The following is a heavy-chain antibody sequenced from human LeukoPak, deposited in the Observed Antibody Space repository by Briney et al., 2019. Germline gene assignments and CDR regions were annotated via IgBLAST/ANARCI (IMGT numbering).Heavy chain of an antibody. Sequence: SETLSLTCAVYGGSFSGYYWRWIRPPPGKGLEWIGEINHSGSTNYSPSLKSRVTISVDTSKNQFSLKLSSVTAADTAVYYCARGRYYYDSSGYYPLDYWGQGTLVTVSS. CDR1: GGSFSGYY. J-gene: IGHJ4*02. V-gene: IGHV4-34*01. CDR2: INHSGST. D-gene: IGHD3-22*01. CDR3: ARGRYYYDSSGYYPLDY.